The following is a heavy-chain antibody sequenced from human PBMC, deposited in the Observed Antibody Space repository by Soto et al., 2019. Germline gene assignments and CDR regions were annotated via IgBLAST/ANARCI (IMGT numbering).Heavy chain of an antibody. CDR3: ARGRATLYYYGMDV. CDR1: GGSISSSSYY. CDR2: IYHSGST. D-gene: IGHD2-15*01. V-gene: IGHV4-39*01. Sequence: SETLSLTCTVSGGSISSSSYYWGWIRQPPGKGLEWIGSIYHSGSTYYNPSLKSRVTISVDTSKNQFSLKLSSVTAADTAVYYCARGRATLYYYGMDVWGQGTTVTVSS. J-gene: IGHJ6*02.